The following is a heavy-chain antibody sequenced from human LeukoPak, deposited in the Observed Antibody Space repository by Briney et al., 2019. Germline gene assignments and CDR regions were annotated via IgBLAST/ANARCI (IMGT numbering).Heavy chain of an antibody. J-gene: IGHJ6*02. Sequence: ASVKVSCKASGYTFTSYYILWVRQAPGQGLAWMGVINPSGGSTTYAQNFQGRVTMTTDTSTSTVYMELSSLRSEDTAVYYCAGDRASGSYQVSFCYDLDVWGLGTTVTVSS. CDR3: AGDRASGSYQVSFCYDLDV. CDR2: INPSGGST. V-gene: IGHV1-46*01. CDR1: GYTFTSYY. D-gene: IGHD3-10*01.